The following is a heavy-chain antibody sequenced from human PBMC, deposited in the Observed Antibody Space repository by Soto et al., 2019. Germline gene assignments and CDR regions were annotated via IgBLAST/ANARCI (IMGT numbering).Heavy chain of an antibody. D-gene: IGHD6-25*01. Sequence: EVQLVESGGGLVQPGGSLRLSCVASGFTVSSKYMSWVRQAPGKGLEWVSVLYSGGSTYYADSVRDRFTISRDNSRNTLYLQMSSLRVEDTAIYYCAVAPRGERLLDFDYWGRGPLVTVSS. CDR1: GFTVSSKY. CDR2: LYSGGST. V-gene: IGHV3-66*01. J-gene: IGHJ4*02. CDR3: AVAPRGERLLDFDY.